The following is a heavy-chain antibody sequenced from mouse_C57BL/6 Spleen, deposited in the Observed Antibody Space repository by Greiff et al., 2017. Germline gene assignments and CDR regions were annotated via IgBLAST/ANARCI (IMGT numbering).Heavy chain of an antibody. CDR2: IWRGGST. D-gene: IGHD2-4*01. V-gene: IGHV2-5*01. J-gene: IGHJ4*01. CDR1: GFSLTSYG. CDR3: AKKHDYDDYAMDY. Sequence: QVQLQQSGPGLVQPSQSLSITCTVSGFSLTSYGVHWVRQSPGKGLEWLGVIWRGGSTDYNAAFMSRLSITKDNSKSQVFFKMNSLQADDTAIYYCAKKHDYDDYAMDYWGQGTSVTVSS.